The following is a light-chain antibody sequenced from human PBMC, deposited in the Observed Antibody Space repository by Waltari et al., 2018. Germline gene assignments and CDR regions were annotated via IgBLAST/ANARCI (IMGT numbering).Light chain of an antibody. Sequence: SYVLTQPPSLSVAPGQTARLTCGGTNTGRRSGHGYQQKPGQAPVLVIPYDGDRPSGIPERFSGSNSGNTATLTISRVEAGDEADYSCQVWDTISDHPVFGGGTKLTVL. J-gene: IGLJ2*01. CDR3: QVWDTISDHPV. CDR1: NTGRRS. V-gene: IGLV3-21*04. CDR2: YDG.